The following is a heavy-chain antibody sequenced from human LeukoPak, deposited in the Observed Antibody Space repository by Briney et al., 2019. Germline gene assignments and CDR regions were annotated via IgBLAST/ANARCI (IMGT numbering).Heavy chain of an antibody. CDR1: GFTFSSQT. V-gene: IGHV3-21*01. CDR3: ARGFSAFDF. J-gene: IGHJ3*01. Sequence: GGSLRLSCSASGFTFSSQTKNWLRQAPGKGLEWVSSISSTSTSIYHADSVKGRFTISRDNTKDSLYLQMDSLRAEDTAGYYWARGFSAFDFWAQGTMVTVSS. CDR2: ISSTSTSI.